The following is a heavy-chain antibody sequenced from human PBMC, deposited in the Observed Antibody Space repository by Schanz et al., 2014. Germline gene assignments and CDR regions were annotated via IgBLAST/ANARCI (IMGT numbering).Heavy chain of an antibody. CDR1: SASIRTYY. V-gene: IGHV4-59*01. CDR3: ARRGLRVDGVFDY. CDR2: FYYSGST. Sequence: QVQLQESGPGLVKPSETLSLTCTVSSASIRTYYWSWIRQPPGKGLEWIGYFYYSGSTHYNPSLKSRVTISVDTSKSQFSLKVTSVTAADTAVYYCARRGLRVDGVFDYWGQGTLVTVSS. J-gene: IGHJ4*02. D-gene: IGHD4-17*01.